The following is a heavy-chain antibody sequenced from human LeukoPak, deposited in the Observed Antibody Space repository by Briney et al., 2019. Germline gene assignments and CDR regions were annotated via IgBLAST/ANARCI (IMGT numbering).Heavy chain of an antibody. CDR2: ISAYNGNT. D-gene: IGHD6-13*01. V-gene: IGHV1-18*01. CDR1: GYTFTSYG. J-gene: IGHJ5*02. CDR3: ARADAAGALTNWFDP. Sequence: ASVTVSCKASGYTFTSYGISWVRQARGQGGEWMGWISAYNGNTNYAQKLQGRVTMTTDTSTSTAYMELRSLRSDDTAVYYCARADAAGALTNWFDPWGQGTLVTVSS.